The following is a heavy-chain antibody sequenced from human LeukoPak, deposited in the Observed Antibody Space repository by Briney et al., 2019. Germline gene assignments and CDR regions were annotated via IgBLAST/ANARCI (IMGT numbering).Heavy chain of an antibody. J-gene: IGHJ4*02. CDR3: ARVSDSGSYYQFDY. CDR1: GYSISSGYY. D-gene: IGHD1-26*01. V-gene: IGHV4-38-2*02. CDR2: IYHSGSA. Sequence: SETLSLTCTVSGYSISSGYYWGWIRQPPGKGLEWIGSIYHSGSAYYNPSLKSRVTISVDTSKNQFSLKLSSVTAADTAVYYCARVSDSGSYYQFDYWGQGTLVTVSS.